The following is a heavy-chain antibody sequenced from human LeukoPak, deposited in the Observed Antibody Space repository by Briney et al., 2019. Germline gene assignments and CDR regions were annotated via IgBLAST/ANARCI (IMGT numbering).Heavy chain of an antibody. D-gene: IGHD3-22*01. J-gene: IGHJ5*02. CDR1: GGSISSYY. Sequence: SETLSLTCTVSGGSISSYYWSWIRQPPGKGLEWIGYIYYSGSTNYNPSLKSRVTISVDTSKNQFSLKLSSVTAADTAVYYCARATYDSSGITTRWFDPWGQGTLVTVSS. CDR2: IYYSGST. V-gene: IGHV4-59*01. CDR3: ARATYDSSGITTRWFDP.